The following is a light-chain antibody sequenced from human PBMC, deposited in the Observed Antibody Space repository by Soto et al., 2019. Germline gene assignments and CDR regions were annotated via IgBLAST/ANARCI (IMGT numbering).Light chain of an antibody. Sequence: QSVLTQPRSVSGSPGQPVTISCTGTSSDVGGYNFVSWYQHHPGKAPKLIIYNVIQRPSGVPDRFSASKSDNTASLTISGLQAEDEADYYCCSYAGEYKYVFGSGTKVTVL. J-gene: IGLJ1*01. CDR1: SSDVGGYNF. CDR2: NVI. V-gene: IGLV2-11*01. CDR3: CSYAGEYKYV.